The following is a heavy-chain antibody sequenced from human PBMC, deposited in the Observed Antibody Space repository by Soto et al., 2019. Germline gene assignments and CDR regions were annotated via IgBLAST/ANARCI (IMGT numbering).Heavy chain of an antibody. CDR1: AGSISSDGFY. J-gene: IGHJ4*02. CDR3: ARDRGGYGVFDY. Sequence: SETLSLTCSVSAGSISSDGFYWNWIRQPPGRGLEWIGYIYHSGGTYSSPSLRSRVTISVDTSKNQFTLKLSSVTAADTAVYFCARDRGGYGVFDYWGQGXLVTVSS. D-gene: IGHD5-12*01. V-gene: IGHV4-31*03. CDR2: IYHSGGT.